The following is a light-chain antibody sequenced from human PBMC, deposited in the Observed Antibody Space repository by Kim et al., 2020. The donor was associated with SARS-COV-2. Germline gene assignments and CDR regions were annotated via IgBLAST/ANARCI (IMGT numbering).Light chain of an antibody. Sequence: QSVLTQPPSLSGAPGQRVTISCTGSSSNIGAGYDVHWYRHLPGTAPKLLIYGNTDRPSGVPDRFCGSKSGTSASLAITGLQAEDEADYYCQSYDSSVNGWVFGGGTQLTVL. CDR2: GNT. CDR1: SSNIGAGYD. CDR3: QSYDSSVNGWV. J-gene: IGLJ3*02. V-gene: IGLV1-40*01.